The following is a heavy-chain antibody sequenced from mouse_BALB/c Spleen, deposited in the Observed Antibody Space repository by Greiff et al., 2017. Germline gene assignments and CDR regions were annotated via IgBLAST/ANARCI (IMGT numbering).Heavy chain of an antibody. CDR2: ISYDGSN. J-gene: IGHJ2*01. Sequence: EVKLVESGPGLVKPSQSLSLTCSVTGYSITSVYYWNWIRQFPGNQLEWMGYISYDGSNNYNPSLKNRISITRDTSKNQFFLKLNSVTTEDTATYYCARNSYYFDYWGQGTTLTVSS. CDR1: GYSITSVYY. D-gene: IGHD2-1*01. V-gene: IGHV3-6*02. CDR3: ARNSYYFDY.